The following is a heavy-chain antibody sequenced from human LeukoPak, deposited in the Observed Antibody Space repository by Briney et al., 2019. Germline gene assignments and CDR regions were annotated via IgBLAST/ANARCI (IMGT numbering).Heavy chain of an antibody. CDR2: ISYDGSNK. CDR1: GFTFSSYA. CDR3: AKTPKIRGVSNFDY. D-gene: IGHD3-10*01. J-gene: IGHJ4*02. V-gene: IGHV3-30-3*02. Sequence: GGSLRLSCAASGFTFSSYAMHWVRQAPGKGLEWVAVISYDGSNKYYADSVKGRFTISRDNSKNTLYLQMNSLRTEDTAVYYCAKTPKIRGVSNFDYWGQGTLVTVSS.